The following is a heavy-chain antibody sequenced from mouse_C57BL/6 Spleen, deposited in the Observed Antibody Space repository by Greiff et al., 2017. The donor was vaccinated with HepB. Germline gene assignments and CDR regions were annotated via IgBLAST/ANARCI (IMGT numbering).Heavy chain of an antibody. CDR2: IDPEDGET. D-gene: IGHD1-1*01. Sequence: EVQLQQSGAELVKPGASVKLSCTASGFNIKDYYMHWVKQRTEQGLEWIGRIDPEDGETKYATKFQGKATITADTSSNTAYLQLSSLTSEDTAVYDCARSGSYGYFDVWGTGTTVTVSS. J-gene: IGHJ1*03. CDR3: ARSGSYGYFDV. CDR1: GFNIKDYY. V-gene: IGHV14-2*01.